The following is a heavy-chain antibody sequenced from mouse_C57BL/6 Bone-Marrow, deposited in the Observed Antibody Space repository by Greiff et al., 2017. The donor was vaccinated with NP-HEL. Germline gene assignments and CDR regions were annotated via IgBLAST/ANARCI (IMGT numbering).Heavy chain of an antibody. D-gene: IGHD3-1*01. CDR1: GFTFSSYA. V-gene: IGHV5-4*01. Sequence: EVKLVESGGGLVKPGGSLKLSCAASGFTFSSYAMSWVRQTPEKRLEWVATISDGGSYTYYPDNVKGRFTISRDNAKNNLYLQMSHLKSEDTAMYYCARDTAPPVLYAMDYWGQGTSVTVSS. J-gene: IGHJ4*01. CDR3: ARDTAPPVLYAMDY. CDR2: ISDGGSYT.